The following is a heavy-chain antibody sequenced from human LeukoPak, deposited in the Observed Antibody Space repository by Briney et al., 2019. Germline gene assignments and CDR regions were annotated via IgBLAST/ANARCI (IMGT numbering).Heavy chain of an antibody. V-gene: IGHV4-30-4*01. CDR1: GGSISSGDYY. CDR2: IYYSGST. CDR3: ARAYRELPTYFDY. J-gene: IGHJ4*02. Sequence: PSETLSLTCTVSGGSISSGDYYWSWIRQPPGKGLEWIGYIYYSGSTYYNPSLKSRVTISVDTSKNQFSLKLSSVTAADTAVYYCARAYRELPTYFDYWGQGTLVTVSS. D-gene: IGHD1-26*01.